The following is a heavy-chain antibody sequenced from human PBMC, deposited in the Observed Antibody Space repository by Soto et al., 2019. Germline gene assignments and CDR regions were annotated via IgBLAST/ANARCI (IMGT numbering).Heavy chain of an antibody. Sequence: TSETLSLTCGVSDGFITNTHYWWSWVRQPPGKGLEWIGEIHHSGSTNYNPSLRSRVTMSVDTSKNQFSLKLNSLTAADAAVYYCARSVAVPGAHIDYWGQGTQVTVSS. J-gene: IGHJ4*02. CDR1: DGFITNTHYW. CDR3: ARSVAVPGAHIDY. CDR2: IHHSGST. V-gene: IGHV4-4*02. D-gene: IGHD6-19*01.